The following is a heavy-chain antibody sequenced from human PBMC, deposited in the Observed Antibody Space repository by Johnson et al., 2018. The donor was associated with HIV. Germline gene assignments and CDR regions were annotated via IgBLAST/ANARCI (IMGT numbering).Heavy chain of an antibody. V-gene: IGHV3-30*04. CDR1: GFTFSSYA. D-gene: IGHD5-18*01. CDR3: ARGRRIQLWLLADAFDI. J-gene: IGHJ3*02. Sequence: QVQLVESGGGVVQPGRSLRLSCAASGFTFSSYAMHWVRQAPGKGPEWLAVISYDEKNKYYADSVKGRFSISRDNSKNTLYLQMNSLRAEETAVYYCARGRRIQLWLLADAFDIWGQGTMVTVSS. CDR2: ISYDEKNK.